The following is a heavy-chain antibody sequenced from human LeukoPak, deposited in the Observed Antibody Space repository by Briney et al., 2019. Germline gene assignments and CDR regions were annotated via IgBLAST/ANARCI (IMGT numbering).Heavy chain of an antibody. CDR1: GGSISSSSYY. Sequence: SETLSLTCTVSGGSISSSSYYWGWIRQPPGKGLEWIGSIYYSGSTYYNPSLKSRVTISVDTSKNQFSLKLSSGTAADTAVYYCARDVCSGGSCYFFYYYYMDVWGKGTTVTVSS. CDR2: IYYSGST. D-gene: IGHD2-15*01. J-gene: IGHJ6*03. CDR3: ARDVCSGGSCYFFYYYYMDV. V-gene: IGHV4-39*07.